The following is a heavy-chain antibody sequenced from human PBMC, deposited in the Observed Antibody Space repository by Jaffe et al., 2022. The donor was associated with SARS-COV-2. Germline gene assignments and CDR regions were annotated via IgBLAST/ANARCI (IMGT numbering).Heavy chain of an antibody. CDR2: MNPNSGNT. CDR1: GYTFTSYD. CDR3: ARGLSELWSLYYYYGMDV. V-gene: IGHV1-8*01. D-gene: IGHD5-18*01. Sequence: QVQLVQSGAEVKKPGASVKVSCKASGYTFTSYDINWVRQATGQGLEWMGWMNPNSGNTGYAQKFQGRVTMTRNTSISTAYMELSSLRSEDTAVYYCARGLSELWSLYYYYGMDVWGQGTTVTVSS. J-gene: IGHJ6*02.